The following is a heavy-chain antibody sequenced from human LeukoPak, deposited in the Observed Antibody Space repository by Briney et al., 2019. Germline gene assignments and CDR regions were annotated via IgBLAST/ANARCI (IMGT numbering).Heavy chain of an antibody. Sequence: SETLSLTCTVSGGSISSYYWSWIRQPPGKGLEWIGYIYYSGSTNYNPSLKSRVTISVDTSKNQFSLKLSSVTAADTAVYYCASPPEMATIHYWGQGTLVTVSS. CDR1: GGSISSYY. J-gene: IGHJ4*02. CDR3: ASPPEMATIHY. CDR2: IYYSGST. V-gene: IGHV4-59*01. D-gene: IGHD5-24*01.